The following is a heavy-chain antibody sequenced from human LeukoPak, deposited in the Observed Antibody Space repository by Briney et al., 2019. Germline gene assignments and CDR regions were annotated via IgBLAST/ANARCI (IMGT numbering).Heavy chain of an antibody. V-gene: IGHV3-48*03. CDR2: ISSSGISI. CDR1: GFTFSSYE. CDR3: ARAKRNGFDI. J-gene: IGHJ3*02. Sequence: PGGSLRLSCAASGFTFSSYEMNWVRQAPGKGLEWVSNISSSGISIHYADSVKGRFTISRDNAKNSLYLQMNSLRAEDTAVYYCARAKRNGFDIWGQGTMVTVSS.